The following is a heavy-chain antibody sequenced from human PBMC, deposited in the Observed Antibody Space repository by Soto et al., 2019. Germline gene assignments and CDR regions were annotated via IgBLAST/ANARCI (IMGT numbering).Heavy chain of an antibody. CDR3: ARDTMVRGYQNWFDP. Sequence: SETLSLTCTVSGGSISSYYWSWIRQPPGKGLEWIGYIYYSGSTNYNPSLKSRVTISVDTSKNQFSLKLSSVTAADTAVYYCARDTMVRGYQNWFDPWGQGTLVTISS. J-gene: IGHJ5*02. V-gene: IGHV4-59*01. D-gene: IGHD3-10*01. CDR2: IYYSGST. CDR1: GGSISSYY.